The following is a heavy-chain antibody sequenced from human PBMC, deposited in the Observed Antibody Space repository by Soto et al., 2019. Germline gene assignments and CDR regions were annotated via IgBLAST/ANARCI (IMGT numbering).Heavy chain of an antibody. CDR2: INAGNGNT. J-gene: IGHJ4*02. CDR1: GYTFTSYA. CDR3: AKSPPVPAAMAF. Sequence: ASVKVSCKASGYTFTSYAMHWVRQAPGQRLEWMGWINAGNGNTKYSQKFQGRVTITRDTSASTAYMELSSLRSEDTAVYYCAKSPPVPAAMAFWGQGPLVTVSS. V-gene: IGHV1-3*01. D-gene: IGHD2-2*01.